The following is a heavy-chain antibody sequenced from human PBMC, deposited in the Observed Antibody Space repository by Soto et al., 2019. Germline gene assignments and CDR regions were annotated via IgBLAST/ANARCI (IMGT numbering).Heavy chain of an antibody. J-gene: IGHJ4*02. Sequence: SETLSLTCTVSGGSISSYYWSWIRQPPGKGLEWIGYIYYSGSTNYNPSLKSRVTISVDTSKNQFSLKLSSVTAADTAVYYCARAQSFYGSGSYGLDYWGQGTLVTVSS. CDR1: GGSISSYY. D-gene: IGHD3-10*01. CDR2: IYYSGST. V-gene: IGHV4-59*01. CDR3: ARAQSFYGSGSYGLDY.